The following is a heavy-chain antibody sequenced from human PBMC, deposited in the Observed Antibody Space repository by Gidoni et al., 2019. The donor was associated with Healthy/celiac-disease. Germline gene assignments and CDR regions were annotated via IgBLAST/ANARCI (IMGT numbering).Heavy chain of an antibody. Sequence: EVQLVESGGGMVKPGGSLRLSGAASGFTFSVYSMKWVRQAPGKGLEGVSSISSSSSYIYYADSVKGRFTISRDNAKNSLYLQMNSLRAEDTAVYYCARDGPTAWSGYDLPRDAFDIWGQGTMVTVSS. D-gene: IGHD3-3*01. J-gene: IGHJ3*02. V-gene: IGHV3-21*01. CDR2: ISSSSSYI. CDR1: GFTFSVYS. CDR3: ARDGPTAWSGYDLPRDAFDI.